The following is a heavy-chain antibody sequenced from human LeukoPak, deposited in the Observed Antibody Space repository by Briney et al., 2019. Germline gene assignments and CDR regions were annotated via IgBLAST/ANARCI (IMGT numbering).Heavy chain of an antibody. CDR1: GFTFSRYG. Sequence: GGSLRLSCAASGFTFSRYGMHWVRQAPGKGLEWVAVIPYDGRNKYYADSVKGRFTISRDNSKNTLYLQMNSLRVEDTAVYYCAKSAGYSSGFDYWGQGTLVTVSS. J-gene: IGHJ4*02. V-gene: IGHV3-30*18. CDR3: AKSAGYSSGFDY. CDR2: IPYDGRNK. D-gene: IGHD6-19*01.